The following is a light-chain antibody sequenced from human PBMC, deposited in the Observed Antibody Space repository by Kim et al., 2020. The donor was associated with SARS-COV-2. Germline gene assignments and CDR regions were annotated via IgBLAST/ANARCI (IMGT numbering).Light chain of an antibody. CDR1: QSISYW. J-gene: IGKJ2*01. CDR2: KAS. V-gene: IGKV1-5*03. CDR3: QQYRDYSPYT. Sequence: SVGDRVTITCRATQSISYWLAWYQQKPGKAPKLLIYKASLLEDGVPSRFSGSGSDTEFTLTISSLQPDDFATYYCQQYRDYSPYTFGQGTKVDIK.